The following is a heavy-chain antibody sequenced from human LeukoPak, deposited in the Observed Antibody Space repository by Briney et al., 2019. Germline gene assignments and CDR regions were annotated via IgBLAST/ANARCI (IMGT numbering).Heavy chain of an antibody. CDR1: GFTFSSYW. CDR3: ASRDQSCSGSRCYPIDY. D-gene: IGHD2-15*01. Sequence: GGSLRLSCAASGFTFSSYWMSWVRQAPGKGLEWVANIKQDGSEKYYVDSVKGRFTISRDNAKNTLYLQMNSLRAEDTAVYYCASRDQSCSGSRCYPIDYWGQGTLVTVSS. CDR2: IKQDGSEK. V-gene: IGHV3-7*01. J-gene: IGHJ4*02.